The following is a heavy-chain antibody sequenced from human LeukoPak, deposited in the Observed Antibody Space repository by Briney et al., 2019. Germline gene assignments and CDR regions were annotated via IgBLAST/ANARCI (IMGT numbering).Heavy chain of an antibody. Sequence: GGPVSLPCTICGLTVTNFWMQGPREARGRGLVGVSRINSDGSNTNYAGSVKVRFTISRDNARNTLYLQMNSLRAEDTAVYYCAGGLSDYYYTVGYWGQGTLVTVSS. D-gene: IGHD3-22*01. CDR1: GLTVTNFW. J-gene: IGHJ4*02. V-gene: IGHV3-74*01. CDR2: INSDGSNT. CDR3: AGGLSDYYYTVGY.